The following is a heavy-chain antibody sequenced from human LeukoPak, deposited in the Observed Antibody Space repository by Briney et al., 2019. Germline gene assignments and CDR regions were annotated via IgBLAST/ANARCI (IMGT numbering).Heavy chain of an antibody. D-gene: IGHD1-26*01. CDR1: GFTFSSYG. V-gene: IGHV3-30*02. Sequence: GGSLRLSCAASGFTFSSYGMHWVRQAPGKGLEWVAFIRYDGSNKYYADSVKGRFTISRDNSKNTLYLQMNSLRAEDTAVYYCAKVPVEPLPPDAFDIWGQGTMVTVSS. CDR2: IRYDGSNK. CDR3: AKVPVEPLPPDAFDI. J-gene: IGHJ3*02.